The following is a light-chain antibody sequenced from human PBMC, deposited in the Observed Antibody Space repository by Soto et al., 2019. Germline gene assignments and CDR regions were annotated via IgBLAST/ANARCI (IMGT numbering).Light chain of an antibody. CDR1: RSNIGAGYD. Sequence: QSVLTKPPSVSRAPGQRVTISCTESRSNIGAGYDVHWYQQLPGTAPKLLIYGNSNRPSGVPDRFSGSKSGTSASLAITGLQAEDESDYYCQSYDSSLSGAFGTGTKVTVL. CDR3: QSYDSSLSGA. V-gene: IGLV1-40*01. J-gene: IGLJ1*01. CDR2: GNS.